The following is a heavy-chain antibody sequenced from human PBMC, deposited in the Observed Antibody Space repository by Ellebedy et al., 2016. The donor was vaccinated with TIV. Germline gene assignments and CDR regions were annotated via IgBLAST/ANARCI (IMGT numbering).Heavy chain of an antibody. CDR2: INTNSGNP. CDR1: GYTFASYG. J-gene: IGHJ3*02. Sequence: AASVNVSCKASGYTFASYGVNWVRQAPGQGLEWMGWINTNSGNPTYAQAFTGRIVFSLDTSVSTAYLQIRSLRAEDSAVYYCARTGIWGNAFDIWGQGTMVTVSS. CDR3: ARTGIWGNAFDI. V-gene: IGHV7-4-1*02. D-gene: IGHD7-27*01.